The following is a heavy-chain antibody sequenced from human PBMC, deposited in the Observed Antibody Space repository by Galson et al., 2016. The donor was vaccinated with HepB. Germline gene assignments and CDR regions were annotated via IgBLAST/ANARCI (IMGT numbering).Heavy chain of an antibody. D-gene: IGHD6-19*01. CDR1: GSSFSTYW. CDR2: IYPGDSRT. Sequence: QSGAEVKKPGESLKIPCKGSGSSFSTYWVGWVRQMPGKGLEWMGIIYPGDSRTRYSPTFQGHVTISADTSISTAYLQWSSLKASDTAMYYCLRQGNSGPIDSWGQGTLVTVSS. J-gene: IGHJ4*02. V-gene: IGHV5-51*01. CDR3: LRQGNSGPIDS.